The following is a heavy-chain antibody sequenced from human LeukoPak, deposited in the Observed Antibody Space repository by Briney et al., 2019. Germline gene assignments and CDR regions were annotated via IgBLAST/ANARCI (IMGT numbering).Heavy chain of an antibody. V-gene: IGHV1-2*02. CDR2: INPNSGGT. CDR1: GYTFTGYY. D-gene: IGHD4-11*01. J-gene: IGHJ6*03. Sequence: ASVKVSCKASGYTFTGYYMHWVRQAPGQGLEWMGWINPNSGGTNYAQKFQGRVTMTRDTSISTAYMELSRLTSDDTAVYYCASGYSDYADYYNYYMDVWGKGTTVTVSS. CDR3: ASGYSDYADYYNYYMDV.